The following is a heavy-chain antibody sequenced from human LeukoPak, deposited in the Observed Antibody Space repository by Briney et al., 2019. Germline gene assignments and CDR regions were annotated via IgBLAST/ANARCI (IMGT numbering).Heavy chain of an antibody. V-gene: IGHV3-33*01. CDR2: IWYDGSNK. CDR3: ARGIGYSSGWPDYFDY. Sequence: PGGSLRLSCAASGFTFSSYGMHWVRQAPGKGLEWVAVIWYDGSNKYYADSVKGRFTISRDNSKNTLYLQMNSLRAEDTAVYYCARGIGYSSGWPDYFDYWGQGTLVTVSS. CDR1: GFTFSSYG. D-gene: IGHD6-19*01. J-gene: IGHJ4*02.